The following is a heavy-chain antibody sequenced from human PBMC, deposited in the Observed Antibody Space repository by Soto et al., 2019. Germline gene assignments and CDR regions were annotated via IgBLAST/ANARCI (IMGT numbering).Heavy chain of an antibody. V-gene: IGHV3-30-3*01. D-gene: IGHD6-13*01. CDR3: ARSLEYSSSWGLYYYYGMDV. Sequence: GGSLRLSCAASGFTFSSYAMHWVRQAPGKGLEWVAVISYDGSNKYYADSVKGRFTISRDNSKNTLYLQMNSLRAEDTAVYYCARSLEYSSSWGLYYYYGMDVWGQGTTVTVSS. CDR1: GFTFSSYA. CDR2: ISYDGSNK. J-gene: IGHJ6*02.